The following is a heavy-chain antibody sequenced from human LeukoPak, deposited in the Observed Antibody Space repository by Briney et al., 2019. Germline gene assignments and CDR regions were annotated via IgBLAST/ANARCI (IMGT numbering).Heavy chain of an antibody. CDR2: VHYSGST. Sequence: PLQTLSLTCTVSGGPIISGAYYWSWIRQHPGKGLEWIAYVHYSGSTYYNPSLKSRFTISVDTSQNQFSLKLRSVTAADTAVYYCAGDSGNSAFDYWGQGTLVTVSS. CDR3: AGDSGNSAFDY. CDR1: GGPIISGAYY. V-gene: IGHV4-31*03. J-gene: IGHJ4*02. D-gene: IGHD4-23*01.